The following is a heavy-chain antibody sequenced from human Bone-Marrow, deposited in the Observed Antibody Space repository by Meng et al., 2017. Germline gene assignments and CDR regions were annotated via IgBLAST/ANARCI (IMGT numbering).Heavy chain of an antibody. CDR3: ARGSGSPEYCSSTSCYSGGWFDP. V-gene: IGHV4-34*01. CDR2: INHSGST. Sequence: QVQLRQWGAGLLKPSETLSLTCAVYGGSFSGFYWNWFRQPPGKGLEWIAEINHSGSTNYNPSLKSRVTISVDTSKNQFSLKLSSVTAADTAVYYCARGSGSPEYCSSTSCYSGGWFDPWGQGTLVTVSS. J-gene: IGHJ5*02. CDR1: GGSFSGFY. D-gene: IGHD2-2*02.